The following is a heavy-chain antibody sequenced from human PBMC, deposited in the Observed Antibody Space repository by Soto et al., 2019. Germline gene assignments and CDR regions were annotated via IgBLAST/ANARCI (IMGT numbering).Heavy chain of an antibody. D-gene: IGHD3-22*01. CDR1: VITFSNYA. CDR2: ISGSGVAT. CDR3: HYDGSGYYYFDY. Sequence: PWWSLRLSCSASVITFSNYAMSWFRQAPGKGLEWVSGISGSGVATYYADSVKGRFTISRDNSKNTLFLQMNSLSAEDTAIYYCHYDGSGYYYFDYWGQGTPVTVSS. J-gene: IGHJ4*02. V-gene: IGHV3-23*01.